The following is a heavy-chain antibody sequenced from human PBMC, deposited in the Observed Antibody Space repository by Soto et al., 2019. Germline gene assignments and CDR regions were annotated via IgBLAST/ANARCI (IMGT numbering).Heavy chain of an antibody. Sequence: SETLSLTCAVYGGSFSGYYWSWIRQHPGKGLEWIGYIYYSGSTYYNPSLKSRVTISVDTSKNQFSLKLSSVTAADTAVYYCAVDYDILTGYAFDYWGQGTLVTVSS. D-gene: IGHD3-9*01. CDR1: GGSFSGYY. V-gene: IGHV4-31*11. CDR2: IYYSGST. CDR3: AVDYDILTGYAFDY. J-gene: IGHJ4*02.